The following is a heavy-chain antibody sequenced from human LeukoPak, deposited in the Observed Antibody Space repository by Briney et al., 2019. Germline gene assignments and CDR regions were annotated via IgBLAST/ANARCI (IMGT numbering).Heavy chain of an antibody. D-gene: IGHD1-26*01. Sequence: SETLSLTCTVSGGSISYYYWSWIRQPPGKGLEWIGYIYYSGSTNYSPSPKSRVTISLDTSKNQFSLKLSSVTAADTAVYFCASNFREHDAFDIWGQGTMVIVSS. V-gene: IGHV4-59*01. CDR2: IYYSGST. CDR1: GGSISYYY. CDR3: ASNFREHDAFDI. J-gene: IGHJ3*02.